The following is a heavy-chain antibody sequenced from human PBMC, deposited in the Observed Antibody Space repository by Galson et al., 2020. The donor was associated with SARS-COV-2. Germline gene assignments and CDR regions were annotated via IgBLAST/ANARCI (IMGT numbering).Heavy chain of an antibody. CDR1: GGSISSGSYY. V-gene: IGHV4-61*02. CDR3: ARLDTSGYYTWFNP. CDR2: IYTSGST. D-gene: IGHD3-22*01. Sequence: SETLSLTCTVSGGSISSGSYYWSWIRQPAGKGLEWIGRIYTSGSTTYNPSLKSRLTMSVDTSKSQFSPKLSSVTAADTAVYFCARLDTSGYYTWFNPWGQGTLVTVSS. J-gene: IGHJ5*02.